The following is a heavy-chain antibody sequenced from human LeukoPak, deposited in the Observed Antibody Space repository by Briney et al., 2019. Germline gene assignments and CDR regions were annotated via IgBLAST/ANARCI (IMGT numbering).Heavy chain of an antibody. CDR2: ISGSGGST. V-gene: IGHV3-23*01. CDR1: GFTFSSYA. CDR3: TTEVLRFLEWLSLFDY. D-gene: IGHD3-3*01. J-gene: IGHJ4*02. Sequence: GGSLRLSCAASGFTFSSYAMSWVRQAPGKGLEWVSAISGSGGSTYYADSVKGRFTISRDNSKNTQYLQMNSLRAEDTAVYYCTTEVLRFLEWLSLFDYWGQGTLVTVSS.